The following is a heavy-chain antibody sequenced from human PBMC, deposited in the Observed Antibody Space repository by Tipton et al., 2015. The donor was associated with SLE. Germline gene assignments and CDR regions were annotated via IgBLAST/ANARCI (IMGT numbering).Heavy chain of an antibody. D-gene: IGHD2-8*01. CDR2: IYSSGST. Sequence: TLSLTCTVSGGSISSYYWIWIRQPPGKGLGWIGYIYSSGSTNYNPSLKSRVTISVDTSKNQFSLKLSSVTAADTAVYYCASPMLSNWYFDLWGRGTLVTVSS. CDR1: GGSISSYY. J-gene: IGHJ2*01. V-gene: IGHV4-4*08. CDR3: ASPMLSNWYFDL.